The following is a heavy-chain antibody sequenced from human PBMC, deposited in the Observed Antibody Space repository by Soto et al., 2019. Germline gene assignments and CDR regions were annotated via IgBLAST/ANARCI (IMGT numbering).Heavy chain of an antibody. Sequence: PSETLSLTCTVSGVSISSNSNYWGCIRQPPGKGMEWIGSSHYSGTTYYYPSLMRGVIIAEDMTKNQISQMLGSVTAADKAVYYYARHVTYYESSGYFTKYFDLWGHGTLVTVSS. CDR1: GVSISSNSNY. D-gene: IGHD3-22*01. CDR2: SHYSGTT. J-gene: IGHJ4*01. CDR3: ARHVTYYESSGYFTKYFDL. V-gene: IGHV4-39*01.